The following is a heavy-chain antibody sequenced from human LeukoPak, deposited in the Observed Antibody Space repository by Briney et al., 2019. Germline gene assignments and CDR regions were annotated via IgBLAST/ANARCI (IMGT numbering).Heavy chain of an antibody. Sequence: PSETLSLTCTVSGGSISSYYWSWIRQPAGKGLEWIGHIYISEITNYNPSLKSRVAMSVDTSKNQFSLRLSPVTAADTAVYYCARGGGYEGGDYYFDYWGQGTLVTVSS. V-gene: IGHV4-4*07. CDR1: GGSISSYY. CDR3: ARGGGYEGGDYYFDY. D-gene: IGHD5-12*01. CDR2: IYISEIT. J-gene: IGHJ4*02.